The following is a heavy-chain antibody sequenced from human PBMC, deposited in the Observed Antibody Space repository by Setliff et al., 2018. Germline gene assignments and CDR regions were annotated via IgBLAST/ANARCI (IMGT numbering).Heavy chain of an antibody. Sequence: GSVKVSCKASGYTFTGYYIHWVRQAPGQGLEYMGWINPNSGGTNYAQKFKGRVTMTRDTSITTVYMDLSSLKSDDTAVYYCARGTDYHGSGSYWAKDVWGKGTTVTVSS. CDR2: INPNSGGT. J-gene: IGHJ6*04. V-gene: IGHV1-2*02. D-gene: IGHD3-10*01. CDR1: GYTFTGYY. CDR3: ARGTDYHGSGSYWAKDV.